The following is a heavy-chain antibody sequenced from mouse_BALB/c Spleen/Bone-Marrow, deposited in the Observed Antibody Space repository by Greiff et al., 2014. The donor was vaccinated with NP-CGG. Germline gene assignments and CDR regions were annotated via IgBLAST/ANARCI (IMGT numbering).Heavy chain of an antibody. CDR3: ARGGIGRSLDY. CDR2: IYPGDGST. D-gene: IGHD3-3*01. CDR1: GYSFTDYD. V-gene: IGHV1S56*01. J-gene: IGHJ4*01. Sequence: QVQLKESGPELVKPGTLVKISCKASGYSFTDYDINWVKQRPGQGLEWIGWIYPGDGSTKYNEKFKGKATLTADRSSSTAYMQFSSLTSESSAVYFCARGGIGRSLDYWGQGTSVTVSS.